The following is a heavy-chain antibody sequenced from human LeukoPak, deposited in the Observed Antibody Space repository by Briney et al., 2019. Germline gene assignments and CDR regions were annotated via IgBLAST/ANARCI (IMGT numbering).Heavy chain of an antibody. CDR1: GGSISSGTYY. Sequence: SEALSLTCTVSGGSISSGTYYWGWVRQPPGKGLEWIGSIYYSGSTSYNPSLKSRVTISVDTSKNQFSLKLDSVTAADTAVYYCARNASDSGTSYFDYWGQGTLVTVSS. V-gene: IGHV4-39*01. CDR3: ARNASDSGTSYFDY. CDR2: IYYSGST. D-gene: IGHD1-26*01. J-gene: IGHJ4*02.